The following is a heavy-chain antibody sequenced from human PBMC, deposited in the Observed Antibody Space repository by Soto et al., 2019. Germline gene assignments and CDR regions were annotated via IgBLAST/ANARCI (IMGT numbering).Heavy chain of an antibody. CDR1: GGTFSNYA. V-gene: IGHV1-69*15. D-gene: IGHD1-26*01. CDR2: IITIFGSA. CDR3: AKDGGKDVYFGNWFDP. J-gene: IGHJ5*02. Sequence: QVQLVQSGAEVKKPGSSVKVSCKASGGTFSNYAITWVRQAPGQGLEWLGRIITIFGSANYAQKCQGRVTITADESTNTAYMELSSLRSDDTAVYYCAKDGGKDVYFGNWFDPWGEGTLVTVSS.